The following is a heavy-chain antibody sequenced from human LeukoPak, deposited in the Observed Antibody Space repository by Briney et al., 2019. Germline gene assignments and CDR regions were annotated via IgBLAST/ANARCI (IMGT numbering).Heavy chain of an antibody. V-gene: IGHV4-59*01. CDR3: ARGHKAFDI. CDR2: IYYSGYT. CDR1: GGSISSYY. Sequence: SETLSLTCTVSGGSISSYYWSWIRQPPGKGLEYIAYIYYSGYTNYNPSLKSRVTISVYTSKNQFSLRLSSVTAADTAIYYCARGHKAFDIWGQGTMVTVSS. J-gene: IGHJ3*02.